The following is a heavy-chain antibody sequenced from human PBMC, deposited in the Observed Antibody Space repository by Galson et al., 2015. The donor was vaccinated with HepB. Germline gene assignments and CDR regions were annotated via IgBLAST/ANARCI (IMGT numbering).Heavy chain of an antibody. Sequence: ETLSLTCAVYGGSFSGYYWSWIRQPPGKGLEWIGEINHSGSTNYNPSLKSRVTISVDTSKNQFSLKLSSVTAADTAVYYCAREKVWFGSYAFDIWGQGTMVTVSS. D-gene: IGHD3-10*01. J-gene: IGHJ3*02. CDR3: AREKVWFGSYAFDI. CDR1: GGSFSGYY. CDR2: INHSGST. V-gene: IGHV4-34*01.